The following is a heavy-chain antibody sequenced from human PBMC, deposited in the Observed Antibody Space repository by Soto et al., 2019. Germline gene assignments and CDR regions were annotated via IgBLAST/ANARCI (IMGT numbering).Heavy chain of an antibody. Sequence: QVQLVESGEGVVQPGRSLRLSCAASGFTFTSYDINWVRQAPGKGLEWVAVISNDGRGKYYADSVKGRFTISRDNSKNTLYLQMNSLRSDDTAVYYCARDQCFGGGRSCYYVDFWGPGTLVTVSS. V-gene: IGHV3-30*04. CDR1: GFTFTSYD. J-gene: IGHJ4*02. CDR2: ISNDGRGK. D-gene: IGHD2-15*01. CDR3: ARDQCFGGGRSCYYVDF.